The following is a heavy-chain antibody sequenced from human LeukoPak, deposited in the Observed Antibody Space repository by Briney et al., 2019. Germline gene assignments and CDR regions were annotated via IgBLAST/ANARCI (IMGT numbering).Heavy chain of an antibody. J-gene: IGHJ4*02. Sequence: GGSLRLSCAASRFIVRNYAMSWVRQAPGKGLEWVSGISNSGGYTYYADSVRGRFTISRDNSKNTLYLQMNSLRAEDTAVYYCAKDSGQWLRSPFDYWGQGTPVTVSS. CDR3: AKDSGQWLRSPFDY. CDR1: RFIVRNYA. V-gene: IGHV3-23*01. D-gene: IGHD5-12*01. CDR2: ISNSGGYT.